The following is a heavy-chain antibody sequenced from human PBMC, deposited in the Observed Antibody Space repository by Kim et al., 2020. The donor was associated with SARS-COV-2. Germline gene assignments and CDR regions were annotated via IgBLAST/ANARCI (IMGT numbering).Heavy chain of an antibody. J-gene: IGHJ4*02. V-gene: IGHV3-30*04. CDR3: ARDSGWGVVAATLLLFY. Sequence: GGSLRLSCAASGFTFSSYAMHWVRQAPGKGLEWVAVISYDGSNKYYADSVKGRFTISRDNSKNTLYLQMNSLRAEDTAVYYCARDSGWGVVAATLLLFYWGQGTLVTVSS. CDR1: GFTFSSYA. D-gene: IGHD2-15*01. CDR2: ISYDGSNK.